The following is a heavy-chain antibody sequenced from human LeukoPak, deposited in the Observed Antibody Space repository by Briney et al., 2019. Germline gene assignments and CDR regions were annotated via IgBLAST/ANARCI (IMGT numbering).Heavy chain of an antibody. D-gene: IGHD3-10*01. Sequence: GGSLRLSCVASGFTFSSYGMHWVRQAPGKGLEWVAVISYDGSNKYYADSVKGRFTISRDNSKNTLYLQMNSLRAEDTAVYYCARGIEVRPMGAFDIWGQGTMVTVSS. CDR3: ARGIEVRPMGAFDI. CDR1: GFTFSSYG. V-gene: IGHV3-30*03. CDR2: ISYDGSNK. J-gene: IGHJ3*02.